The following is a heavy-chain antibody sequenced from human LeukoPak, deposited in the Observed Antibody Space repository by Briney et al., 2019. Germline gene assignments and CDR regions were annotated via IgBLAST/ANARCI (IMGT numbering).Heavy chain of an antibody. Sequence: GASVTVSSKVSGYTLTELSRQWGRQAPGKGRGRRGGFDPEDGDTIYAQKFQGRDTITEDTSTDTAYMELSRLRSEDTAVYYCATLGGGTSYYYMDVWGKGTTVTVSS. V-gene: IGHV1-24*01. CDR3: ATLGGGTSYYYMDV. D-gene: IGHD1-1*01. CDR1: GYTLTELS. J-gene: IGHJ6*03. CDR2: FDPEDGDT.